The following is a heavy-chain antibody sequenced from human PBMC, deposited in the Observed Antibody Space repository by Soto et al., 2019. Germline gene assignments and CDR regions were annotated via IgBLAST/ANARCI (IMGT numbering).Heavy chain of an antibody. CDR3: AKDGGYDFWSGYPFAYSSSWRSYGMDV. CDR1: GFTFSSYG. CDR2: ISYDGSNK. J-gene: IGHJ6*02. Sequence: QVQLVESGGGVVQPGRSLRLSCAASGFTFSSYGMHWVRQAPGKGLEWVAVISYDGSNKYYADSVKGRFTISRDNSKNTLYLQMNSLRAEDTAGYYCAKDGGYDFWSGYPFAYSSSWRSYGMDVWGQGTTVTVSS. V-gene: IGHV3-30*18. D-gene: IGHD3-3*01.